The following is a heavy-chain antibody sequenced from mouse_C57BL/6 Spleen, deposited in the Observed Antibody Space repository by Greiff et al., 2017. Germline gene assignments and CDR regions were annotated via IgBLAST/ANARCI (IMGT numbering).Heavy chain of an antibody. V-gene: IGHV1-50*01. CDR2: IDPSDSYT. CDR3: ARVYGNYERYFDY. D-gene: IGHD2-1*01. Sequence: QVQLQQPGAELVKPGASVKLSCKASGYTFTSYWMQWVKQRPGQGLEWIGEIDPSDSYTNYNQKFKGKATLTVDTSSSTAYMQLSSLTSEDSAVYYCARVYGNYERYFDYWGQGTTLTVSS. CDR1: GYTFTSYW. J-gene: IGHJ2*01.